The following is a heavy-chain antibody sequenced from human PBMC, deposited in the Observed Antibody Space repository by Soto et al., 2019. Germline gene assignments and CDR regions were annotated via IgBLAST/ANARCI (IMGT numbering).Heavy chain of an antibody. Sequence: PGGSLRLSCTASEFSFSSYAMHWIRQSPGKGLEWVSSISGSGVTTHYADSVKGRFTISRDNSKNTLHLQMSTLRAEDTAVYFCARTSSYDFWSGFLYWGQGILVTVSS. J-gene: IGHJ4*02. D-gene: IGHD3-3*01. CDR2: ISGSGVTT. V-gene: IGHV3-23*01. CDR1: EFSFSSYA. CDR3: ARTSSYDFWSGFLY.